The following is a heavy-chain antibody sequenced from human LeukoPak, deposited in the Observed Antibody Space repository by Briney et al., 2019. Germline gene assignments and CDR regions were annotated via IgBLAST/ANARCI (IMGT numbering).Heavy chain of an antibody. CDR3: ARGSTIFGVVILADAFDI. Sequence: GESLKISCQGSGYSFPSYWIGWVRQMPGKGLEWMGIIYPGDSDTRYSPSFRGQVTISADKSISTAYLQWSSLKASDTAMYYCARGSTIFGVVILADAFDIWGQGTMVTVSS. J-gene: IGHJ3*02. D-gene: IGHD3-3*01. CDR2: IYPGDSDT. CDR1: GYSFPSYW. V-gene: IGHV5-51*01.